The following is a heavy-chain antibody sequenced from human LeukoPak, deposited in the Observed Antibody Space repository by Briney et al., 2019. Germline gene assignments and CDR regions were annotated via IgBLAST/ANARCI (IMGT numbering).Heavy chain of an antibody. CDR1: GYTFTSYG. CDR2: ISVYNGDT. V-gene: IGHV1-18*01. Sequence: ASVKVSCKASGYTFTSYGISWVRQATGQGLEWMGWISVYNGDTNYAQQLQGRVTMTTDTSTSTAYMELRNLRSDDTAVYYCAREYTVTSPWKYWGQGTLVTVSS. D-gene: IGHD4-17*01. J-gene: IGHJ4*02. CDR3: AREYTVTSPWKY.